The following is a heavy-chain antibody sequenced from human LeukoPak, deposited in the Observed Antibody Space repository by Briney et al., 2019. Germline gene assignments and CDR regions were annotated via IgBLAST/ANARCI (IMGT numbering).Heavy chain of an antibody. V-gene: IGHV4-34*01. J-gene: IGHJ6*03. Sequence: SETLSLTCAVYGGSFSDYCCTWIRQPPGKGLEWIGEINHSGSTNYNPSLKSRVTISVDTSKNQLSLNLSPVTAADTAVYYCARGGYCSGGRCYRAMYFYYYMDVWGKGTTVTVSS. D-gene: IGHD2-15*01. CDR2: INHSGST. CDR3: ARGGYCSGGRCYRAMYFYYYMDV. CDR1: GGSFSDYC.